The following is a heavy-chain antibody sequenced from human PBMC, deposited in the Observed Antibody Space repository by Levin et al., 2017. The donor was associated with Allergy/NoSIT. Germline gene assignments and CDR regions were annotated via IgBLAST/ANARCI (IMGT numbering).Heavy chain of an antibody. J-gene: IGHJ6*02. CDR1: GFTFDNYA. CDR2: ISAGGGST. CDR3: AKSRAFASGGYGSDYYYAMDV. Sequence: GGSLRLSCAASGFTFDNYAMSWVRQAPGKGLEWVSSISAGGGSTYYADSVKGRFTISRDNSKNSLYVQMNSLRVDDTAVYDGAKSRAFASGGYGSDYYYAMDVWGQGTTVTVSS. D-gene: IGHD1-26*01. V-gene: IGHV3-23*01.